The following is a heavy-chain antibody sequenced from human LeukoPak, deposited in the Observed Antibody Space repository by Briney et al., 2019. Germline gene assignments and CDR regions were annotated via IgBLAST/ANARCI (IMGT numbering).Heavy chain of an antibody. D-gene: IGHD2-21*02. CDR2: IYYSGST. Sequence: RPSETLSLTCTVSGGSISSYYWSWIRQPPGKGLEWIGYIYYSGSTNYNPSLKSRVTISVDTSKNQFSLKLSSVTAADTAVYYCAITRAPYCGGDCYSGRNAFDIWGQGTMVTVSS. CDR3: AITRAPYCGGDCYSGRNAFDI. CDR1: GGSISSYY. J-gene: IGHJ3*02. V-gene: IGHV4-59*01.